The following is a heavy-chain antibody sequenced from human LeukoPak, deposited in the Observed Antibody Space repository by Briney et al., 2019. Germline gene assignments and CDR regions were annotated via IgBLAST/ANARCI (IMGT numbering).Heavy chain of an antibody. CDR3: ARDGAAAAGRYFDY. Sequence: GGSLRLSCAASGFTFSSYAMNWVRQAPGKGLEWVSPISGSGSSTYYADSVKGRFTTSRDNSKNTLYLQMNSLRAEDTAVYYCARDGAAAAGRYFDYWGQGSLVTVSS. V-gene: IGHV3-23*01. D-gene: IGHD6-13*01. J-gene: IGHJ4*02. CDR1: GFTFSSYA. CDR2: ISGSGSST.